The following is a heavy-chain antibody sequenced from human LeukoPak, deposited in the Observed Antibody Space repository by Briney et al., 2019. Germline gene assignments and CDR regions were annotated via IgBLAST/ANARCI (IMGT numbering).Heavy chain of an antibody. J-gene: IGHJ4*02. CDR1: AGSISSISYF. CDR2: IYYSGYT. V-gene: IGHV4-61*05. CDR3: ARFSEYSHSSVHYLDY. D-gene: IGHD3-22*01. Sequence: SETLSLKCTVSAGSISSISYFWGSLRQPPGWGVGWIGYIYYSGYTQYNPSLESLVTESVDTSRNQFFLRLSSVTAADTAVYYCARFSEYSHSSVHYLDYWGQRTLVSVSS.